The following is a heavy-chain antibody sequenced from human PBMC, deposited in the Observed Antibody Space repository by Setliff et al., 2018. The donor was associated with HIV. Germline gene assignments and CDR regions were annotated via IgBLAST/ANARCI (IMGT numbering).Heavy chain of an antibody. CDR3: ARHGTWNSQRFHFDY. J-gene: IGHJ4*02. CDR1: GGSFSDYQ. D-gene: IGHD1-7*01. V-gene: IGHV4-34*01. Sequence: SETLSLTCAVYGGSFSDYQWSWVRQSPGKGLEWIGQINYSGTTRYNPSLRSRATMSIDTSKNQCSLKLSSVTAADTAVYYCARHGTWNSQRFHFDYWGQGTPVTVSS. CDR2: INYSGTT.